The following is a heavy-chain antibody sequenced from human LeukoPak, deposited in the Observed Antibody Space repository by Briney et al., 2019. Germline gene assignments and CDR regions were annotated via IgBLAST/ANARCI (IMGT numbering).Heavy chain of an antibody. J-gene: IGHJ4*02. D-gene: IGHD3-9*01. CDR1: RFSFSAYP. CDR2: ISYDGSNK. V-gene: IGHV3-30*18. Sequence: GGSLRLSCAASRFSFSAYPMGWVRQAPGKGLEWVAVISYDGSNKYYADSVKGRFTISRDNSKNTLYLQMNSLRAEDTAVYYCAKDSKRRLYDILTGYLIPESSLDYWGQGTLVTVSS. CDR3: AKDSKRRLYDILTGYLIPESSLDY.